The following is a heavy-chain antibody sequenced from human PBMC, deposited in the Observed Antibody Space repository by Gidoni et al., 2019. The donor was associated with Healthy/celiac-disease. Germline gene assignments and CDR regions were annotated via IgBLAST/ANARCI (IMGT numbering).Heavy chain of an antibody. Sequence: QAQLQESGPGLVMPSQTLPPTAPLSGGSFRRGGYHWSWFRQHPGKGREWIGFIYHSGSTYNNTSLKRRVTISVDTSNNQFSLKLSSVTAADTAVYYCARVGEDYSDFYCMDVWGQGTTVTVSS. D-gene: IGHD4-4*01. CDR2: IYHSGST. CDR1: GGSFRRGGYH. CDR3: ARVGEDYSDFYCMDV. V-gene: IGHV4-31*03. J-gene: IGHJ6*02.